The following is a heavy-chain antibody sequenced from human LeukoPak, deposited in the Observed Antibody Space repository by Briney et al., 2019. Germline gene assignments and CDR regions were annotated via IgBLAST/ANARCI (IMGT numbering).Heavy chain of an antibody. CDR3: ARRPEFGVLYYMDV. J-gene: IGHJ6*03. Sequence: GSLRLSCAASGSTFSTYSMNWVRQAPGKGLGWVSYISGSSGTIYYAASVKGRFTISRDNAKNSLYLQMNSLRAEDTAVYYCARRPEFGVLYYMDVWGKGTTVTVSS. CDR1: GSTFSTYS. V-gene: IGHV3-48*01. CDR2: ISGSSGTI. D-gene: IGHD3-16*01.